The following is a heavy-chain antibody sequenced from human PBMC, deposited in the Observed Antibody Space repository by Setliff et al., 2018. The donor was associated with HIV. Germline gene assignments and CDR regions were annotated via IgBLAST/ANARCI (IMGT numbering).Heavy chain of an antibody. CDR3: ARDDHYYDSGSYYSDWYFDL. CDR1: GYTFTGYY. D-gene: IGHD3-10*01. CDR2: ISPNRGGT. Sequence: GASVKVSCKASGYTFTGYYMHWVRQAPGQGLEWMGWISPNRGGTNYAQKFQGRVTMTRDTSISTGYMELTRLRSEDTAVYYCARDDHYYDSGSYYSDWYFDLWGRGTLVTVSS. J-gene: IGHJ2*01. V-gene: IGHV1-2*02.